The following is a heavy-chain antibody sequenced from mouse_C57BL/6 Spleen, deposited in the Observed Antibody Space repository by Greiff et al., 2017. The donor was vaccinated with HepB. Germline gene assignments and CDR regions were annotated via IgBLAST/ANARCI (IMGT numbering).Heavy chain of an antibody. J-gene: IGHJ3*01. CDR2: IDPSDSYT. CDR3: ARVLDYDYAFAY. V-gene: IGHV1-69*01. Sequence: VQLQQSGAELVMPGASVKLSCKASGYTFTSYWMHWVKQRPGQGLEWIGEIDPSDSYTNYNQKFKGKSTLTVDKSSSTAYMQLSSLTSEDSAVYYCARVLDYDYAFAYWGQGTLVTVSA. D-gene: IGHD2-4*01. CDR1: GYTFTSYW.